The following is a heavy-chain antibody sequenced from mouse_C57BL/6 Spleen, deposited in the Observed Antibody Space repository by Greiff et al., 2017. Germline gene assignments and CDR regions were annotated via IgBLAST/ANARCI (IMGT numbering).Heavy chain of an antibody. J-gene: IGHJ1*03. D-gene: IGHD2-3*01. V-gene: IGHV5-17*01. CDR1: GFTFSDYG. CDR2: ISSGSSTI. Sequence: EVKVEESGGGLVKPGGSLKLSCAASGFTFSDYGMHWVRQAPEKGLEWVAYISSGSSTIYYADTVKGRFTISRDNAKNTLFLQMTSLRSEDTAMYYCARGYDEGYFDVWGTGTTVTVSS. CDR3: ARGYDEGYFDV.